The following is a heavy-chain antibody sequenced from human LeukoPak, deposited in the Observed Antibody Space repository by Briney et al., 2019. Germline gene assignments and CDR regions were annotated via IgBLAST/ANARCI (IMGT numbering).Heavy chain of an antibody. Sequence: GGSLRLSCAASGFTFSSYSMNWVRQAPGKGLEWVSYISSSSSTIYYADSVKGRFTISRDNAKNSLYLQMNSLRAEDTAVYYCAKGNSGSYGGYDCWGQGTLVTVSS. CDR1: GFTFSSYS. V-gene: IGHV3-48*04. D-gene: IGHD1-26*01. CDR2: ISSSSSTI. CDR3: AKGNSGSYGGYDC. J-gene: IGHJ4*02.